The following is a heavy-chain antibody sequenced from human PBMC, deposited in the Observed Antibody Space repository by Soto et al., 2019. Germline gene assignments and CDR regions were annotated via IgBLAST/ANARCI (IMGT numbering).Heavy chain of an antibody. Sequence: RGSLRLSCAASGFTFSSYAMHWVRQAPGKGLEWVAVISYDGSNKYYADSVKGRFTISRDNSKNTLYLQMNSLRAEDTAVYYCARSKVVGNYYGMDVWGQGTTVTVSS. CDR1: GFTFSSYA. CDR2: ISYDGSNK. J-gene: IGHJ6*02. D-gene: IGHD3-10*01. V-gene: IGHV3-30-3*01. CDR3: ARSKVVGNYYGMDV.